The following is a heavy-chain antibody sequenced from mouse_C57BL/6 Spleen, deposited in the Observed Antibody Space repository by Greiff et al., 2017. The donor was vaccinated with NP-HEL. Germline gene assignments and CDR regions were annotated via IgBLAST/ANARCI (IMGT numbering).Heavy chain of an antibody. D-gene: IGHD1-1*01. CDR1: GYTFTNYW. CDR3: ARGASYGSSSWFAY. CDR2: IYPGGGYT. V-gene: IGHV1-63*01. Sequence: QVQLQQPGAELVRPGTSVKMSCKASGYTFTNYWIGWAKQRPGHGLEWIGDIYPGGGYTNYNEKFKGKATLTADKSSSPAYMQFSSLTSEDSAIYYCARGASYGSSSWFAYWGQGTLVTVSA. J-gene: IGHJ3*01.